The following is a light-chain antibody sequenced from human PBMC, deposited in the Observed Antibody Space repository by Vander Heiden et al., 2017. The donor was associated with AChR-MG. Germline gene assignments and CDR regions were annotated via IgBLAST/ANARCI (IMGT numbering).Light chain of an antibody. J-gene: IGLJ2*01. Sequence: QSALTQPASVSGSPGHSMTISCPRPIGDVGRHNEVPWYQQHPGKAPKIMIYNVRNRPSGVSNRFSGSKSGNTAALTSSGLEAEDDADYYGSSDTITNTVLFGGGTKLTVL. CDR3: SSDTITNTVL. CDR2: NVR. V-gene: IGLV2-14*03. CDR1: IGDVGRHNE.